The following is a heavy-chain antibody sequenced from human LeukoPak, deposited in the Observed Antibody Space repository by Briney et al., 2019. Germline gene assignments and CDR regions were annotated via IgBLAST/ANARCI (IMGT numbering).Heavy chain of an antibody. D-gene: IGHD3-10*01. J-gene: IGHJ4*02. V-gene: IGHV3-30*02. CDR1: GFTFSSYG. Sequence: PGGSLRLSCAASGFTFSSYGMHWVRQAPGKGLEWVAFIRYDGSNKYYADSVKGRFTISRDNSKNTLYLQMNSLRAEDTAVYYCARDLEVRGAKWLDYWGQGTLVTVSS. CDR2: IRYDGSNK. CDR3: ARDLEVRGAKWLDY.